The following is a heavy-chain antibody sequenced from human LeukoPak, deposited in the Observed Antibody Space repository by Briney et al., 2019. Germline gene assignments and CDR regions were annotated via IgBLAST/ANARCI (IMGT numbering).Heavy chain of an antibody. V-gene: IGHV4-34*01. D-gene: IGHD3-10*01. J-gene: IGHJ4*02. CDR1: GGSFSGYY. CDR3: ARDAKYYYGSRTYFFFEY. Sequence: KASETLSLTCAVYGGSFSGYYWSWIRQPPGKGLEWIGEINHSGSTNYNPSLKSRVTISVDTSKNQFSLKLSSVTAADTAIYYCARDAKYYYGSRTYFFFEYWGQGTLLTVSS. CDR2: INHSGST.